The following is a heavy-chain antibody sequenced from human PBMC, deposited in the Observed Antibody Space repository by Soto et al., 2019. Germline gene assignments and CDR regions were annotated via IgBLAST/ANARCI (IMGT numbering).Heavy chain of an antibody. J-gene: IGHJ4*02. CDR1: GFTFSSFA. CDR2: ISSNGGST. CDR3: ARDLYPYGSGSYPDY. Sequence: GGALRLSCAASGFTFSSFAMHWVRPAPGKGLEYVSAISSNGGSTYYANSVKGRFTISRDNSKNTLYLQMGSLRAEDMAVYYCARDLYPYGSGSYPDYWGQGTLVTVSS. V-gene: IGHV3-64*01. D-gene: IGHD3-10*01.